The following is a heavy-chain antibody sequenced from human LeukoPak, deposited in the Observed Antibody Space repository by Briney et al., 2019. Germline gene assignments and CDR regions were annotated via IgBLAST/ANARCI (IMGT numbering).Heavy chain of an antibody. D-gene: IGHD3-3*01. CDR3: AREEWLLYRSGFDY. CDR2: INPNSGGT. CDR1: GYTFTGYY. Sequence: ASVKVSCKASGYTFTGYYMHWVRQAPGQGLEWMGWINPNSGGTNYAQKFQGRVTMTRDTSISTAYMELSRLRSDDTAVYYCAREEWLLYRSGFDYWGQGTLVTVSS. V-gene: IGHV1-2*02. J-gene: IGHJ4*02.